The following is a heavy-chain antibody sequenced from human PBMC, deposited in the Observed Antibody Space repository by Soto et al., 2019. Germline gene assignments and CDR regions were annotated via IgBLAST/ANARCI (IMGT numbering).Heavy chain of an antibody. CDR2: ISAYTGNT. J-gene: IGHJ5*02. V-gene: IGHV1-18*01. CDR3: ARVLKPDFYSSAPKPFDP. CDR1: GYNFIDYG. D-gene: IGHD3-10*01. Sequence: QVQLVQSGPEVKKPGSSVKVSCKASGYNFIDYGINWVRQAPGQGLEYLGWISAYTGNTNFAQSLQGRVTLTTDSATNTAYLELRSLRTDYTAVYYCARVLKPDFYSSAPKPFDPWGQGTLVTVSS.